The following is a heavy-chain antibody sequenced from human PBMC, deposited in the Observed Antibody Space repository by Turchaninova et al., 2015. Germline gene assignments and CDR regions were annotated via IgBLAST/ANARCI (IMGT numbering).Heavy chain of an antibody. CDR1: GGSISGYY. CDR2: INHRGNT. Sequence: QVQLQQWGAGLLKPSETLSATCAAHGGSISGYYWLWIHQPPCKRLESSGEINHRGNTNYNPSLKTRVTISVDTSKNQFSLKLSSVTAADTAVYYCARVPIRDFWSGKYFDYWSQGTLVTVSS. CDR3: ARVPIRDFWSGKYFDY. V-gene: IGHV4-34*01. J-gene: IGHJ4*02. D-gene: IGHD3-3*01.